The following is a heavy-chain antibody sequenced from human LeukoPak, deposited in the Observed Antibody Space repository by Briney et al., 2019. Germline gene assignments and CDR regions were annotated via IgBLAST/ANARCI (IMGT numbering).Heavy chain of an antibody. J-gene: IGHJ3*02. CDR3: TTAPYYDTAWKAFDI. CDR2: IRSQSDGGTT. V-gene: IGHV3-15*01. CDR1: GFSFSDAW. D-gene: IGHD3-22*01. Sequence: GGSLRLSCAASGFSFSDAWMSWVRQAPGKGLEWVGRIRSQSDGGTTGYAAPVKGRFTISRDDSENTLYLQINTLKTEDTAVYYCTTAPYYDTAWKAFDIWGQGTMVTVSS.